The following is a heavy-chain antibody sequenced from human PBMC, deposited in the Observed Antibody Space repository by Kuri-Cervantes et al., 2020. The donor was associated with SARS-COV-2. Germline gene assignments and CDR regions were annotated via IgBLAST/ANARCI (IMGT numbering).Heavy chain of an antibody. Sequence: GGSLRLSCAASGFTFSFFGMNWVRQAPGKGLEWVSSISSSSSYIYYADSVKGRFTISRDNAKNSLYLQMNSLRAEDTAVYYCARDHWFGELLSSPLFDYWGQGTLVTVSS. CDR3: ARDHWFGELLSSPLFDY. V-gene: IGHV3-21*01. CDR2: ISSSSSYI. D-gene: IGHD3-10*01. CDR1: GFTFSFFG. J-gene: IGHJ4*02.